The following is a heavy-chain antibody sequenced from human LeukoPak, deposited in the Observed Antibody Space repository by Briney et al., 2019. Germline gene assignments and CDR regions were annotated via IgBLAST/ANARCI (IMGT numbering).Heavy chain of an antibody. J-gene: IGHJ3*02. V-gene: IGHV1-18*01. D-gene: IGHD3-22*01. CDR2: ISAYNGNT. CDR3: ARAMLVVVTPYDAFDI. Sequence: ASVKVSCKASGYTFTSYGISWVRQAPGQGLEWMGWISAYNGNTNCAQKLQGRVTMTTDTSTSTAYMELRSLRSDDTAVYYCARAMLVVVTPYDAFDIWGQGTMVTVSS. CDR1: GYTFTSYG.